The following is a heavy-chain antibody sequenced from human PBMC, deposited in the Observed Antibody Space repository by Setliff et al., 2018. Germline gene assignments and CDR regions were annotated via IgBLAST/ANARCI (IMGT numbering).Heavy chain of an antibody. CDR1: GYTFTNYV. J-gene: IGHJ4*02. CDR2: IGAYNGNT. CDR3: ARRGGWYFSFDY. Sequence: ASVKVSCKASGYTFTNYVVTWVRQAPGQGLEWMGWIGAYNGNTYNAHKFQGRVTMTSDTSTSTAYMELRSLRSDDTAVYYCARRGGWYFSFDYWGQGTLVTVSS. D-gene: IGHD6-19*01. V-gene: IGHV1-18*01.